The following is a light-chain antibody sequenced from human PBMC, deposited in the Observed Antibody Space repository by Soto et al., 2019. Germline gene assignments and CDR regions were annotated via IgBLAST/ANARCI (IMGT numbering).Light chain of an antibody. CDR1: QSISSD. Sequence: EIVMTQSPATLSVSPRERVALSCRASQSISSDLAWYQQKPGQAPRLLMFRTSSRATGFPARFSGSGSGTEFNLTISSLQSEDLGVYYCQQYNNWPRATFGGGTKVDIK. V-gene: IGKV3-15*01. J-gene: IGKJ4*02. CDR3: QQYNNWPRAT. CDR2: RTS.